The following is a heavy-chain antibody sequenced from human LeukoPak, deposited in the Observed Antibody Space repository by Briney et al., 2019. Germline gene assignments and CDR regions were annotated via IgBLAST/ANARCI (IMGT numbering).Heavy chain of an antibody. CDR3: ARLIAAAGTDY. CDR1: GGSITSYY. D-gene: IGHD6-13*01. Sequence: PSETLSLTCTVSGGSITSYYWSWIRQPPGKGLEWIGEINHSGSTNYNPSLKSRVTISVDTSKNQFSLKLSSVTAADTAVYYCARLIAAAGTDYWGQGTLVTVSS. J-gene: IGHJ4*02. CDR2: INHSGST. V-gene: IGHV4-34*01.